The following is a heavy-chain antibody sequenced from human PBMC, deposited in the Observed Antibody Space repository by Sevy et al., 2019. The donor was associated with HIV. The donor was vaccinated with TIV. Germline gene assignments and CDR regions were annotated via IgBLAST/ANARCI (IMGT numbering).Heavy chain of an antibody. J-gene: IGHJ4*02. V-gene: IGHV3-11*01. CDR1: GFTFSDYY. CDR3: ARAPISSSWGYYFDY. D-gene: IGHD6-13*01. Sequence: GGSLRLSCAASGFTFSDYYMSWIRQAPGKGLEWVLYISSSGSTIYYADSVKGRFTISRDNAKNSLYLQMNSLRAEDTAVYYCARAPISSSWGYYFDYWGQGTLVTVSS. CDR2: ISSSGSTI.